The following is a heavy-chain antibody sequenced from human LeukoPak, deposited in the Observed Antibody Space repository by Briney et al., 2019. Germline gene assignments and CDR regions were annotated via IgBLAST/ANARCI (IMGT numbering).Heavy chain of an antibody. CDR2: ISGSGGTI. CDR3: ARDQYDAWSRRGNFDS. J-gene: IGHJ4*02. Sequence: GGSLRLSCAAAGFTFSSYSMNWVRQAPGKGLEWISYISGSGGTIYYADSVKGRFTISRDNAKNSLYLQMNSLRAEDTAVYYCARDQYDAWSRRGNFDSWGQGTLVIVSS. CDR1: GFTFSSYS. D-gene: IGHD3-3*01. V-gene: IGHV3-48*01.